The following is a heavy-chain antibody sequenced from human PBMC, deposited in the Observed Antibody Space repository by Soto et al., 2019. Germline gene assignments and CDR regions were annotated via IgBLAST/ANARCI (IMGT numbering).Heavy chain of an antibody. CDR2: INPSGGST. Sequence: ASVMVSCKASGYTFTSYYMHWVRQAPGQGLEWTGIINPSGGSTSYAQKFQGRVTMTRETSTSTVYMERSSLRSEDTAVYYCAKGGTTGGINTAMVRRKGMRAYCGGDCYSGFDYWG. D-gene: IGHD2-21*02. J-gene: IGHJ4*01. V-gene: IGHV1-46*01. CDR3: AKGGTTGGINTAMVRRKGMRAYCGGDCYSGFDY. CDR1: GYTFTSYY.